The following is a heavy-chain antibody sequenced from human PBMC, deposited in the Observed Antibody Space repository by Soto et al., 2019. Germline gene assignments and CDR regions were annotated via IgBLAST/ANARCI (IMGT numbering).Heavy chain of an antibody. CDR1: GGSISSYY. Sequence: QVQLQESGPGLVKPSETLSLTCTVSGGSISSYYWSWIRQPARKGLEWIGRIYTSGSTNSNPSLKSRVPMSVDTSKNQFSLKLSSVTAADTAVYSCAREFGIAAAGTYYYYGMDVWGRGTTVTVSS. V-gene: IGHV4-4*07. CDR2: IYTSGST. CDR3: AREFGIAAAGTYYYYGMDV. J-gene: IGHJ6*02. D-gene: IGHD6-13*01.